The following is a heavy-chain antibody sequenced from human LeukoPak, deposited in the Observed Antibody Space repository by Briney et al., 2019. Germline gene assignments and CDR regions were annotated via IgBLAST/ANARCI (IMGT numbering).Heavy chain of an antibody. D-gene: IGHD3-16*01. J-gene: IGHJ4*02. Sequence: PGGSLRLSCAASGFTFSNYAMSWVRQAPGKGLEWVSTVPGSGSSTSYADSVQGRFTISRDNSKNTLYLQMNSLRAEDTAVYYCAKDLEAVLFAYFDYWGQGALVTVSS. CDR1: GFTFSNYA. V-gene: IGHV3-23*01. CDR3: AKDLEAVLFAYFDY. CDR2: VPGSGSST.